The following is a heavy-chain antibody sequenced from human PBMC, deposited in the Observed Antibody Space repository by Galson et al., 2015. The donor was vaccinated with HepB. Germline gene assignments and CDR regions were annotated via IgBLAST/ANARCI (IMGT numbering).Heavy chain of an antibody. CDR2: INHSGST. V-gene: IGHV4-34*01. CDR1: GGSFSGYY. Sequence: SETLSLTCAVYGGSFSGYYWTWVRQPPGKGLEWIGEINHSGSTNYNPSLKSRVTISVDTPKSQFSLRLSSVTAADTAVYYRARGPTTYYYDGSGYYYFDSWGQGTLVTVSS. D-gene: IGHD3-22*01. CDR3: ARGPTTYYYDGSGYYYFDS. J-gene: IGHJ4*02.